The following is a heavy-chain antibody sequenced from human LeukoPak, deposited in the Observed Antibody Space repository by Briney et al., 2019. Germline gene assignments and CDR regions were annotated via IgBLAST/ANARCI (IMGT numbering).Heavy chain of an antibody. CDR2: IIPIFGTA. Sequence: GSSVKVSCKASGGTFSSYAISWVRQAPGQGLGWMGGIIPIFGTANYAQKFQGRVTITTDESTSTAYMELSSLRSEDTAVYYCTTYYYDSSGYSNWFDPWGQGTLVTVSS. CDR1: GGTFSSYA. V-gene: IGHV1-69*05. CDR3: TTYYYDSSGYSNWFDP. J-gene: IGHJ5*02. D-gene: IGHD3-22*01.